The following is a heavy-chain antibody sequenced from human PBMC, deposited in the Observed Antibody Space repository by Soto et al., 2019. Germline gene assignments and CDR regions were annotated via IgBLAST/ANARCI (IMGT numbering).Heavy chain of an antibody. V-gene: IGHV4-34*01. J-gene: IGHJ6*03. D-gene: IGHD3-16*02. CDR3: AREKAITFGGVIGRVYYMDV. CDR1: GVSFSSYY. Sequence: SETLSLTCAVYGVSFSSYYWRWILQPPGKELEWIGEINHSRSTNYNPYLNSRVTISVDKSKNQFSLKLSSVTAADTAVYYCAREKAITFGGVIGRVYYMDVWGKGNTVTVSS. CDR2: INHSRST.